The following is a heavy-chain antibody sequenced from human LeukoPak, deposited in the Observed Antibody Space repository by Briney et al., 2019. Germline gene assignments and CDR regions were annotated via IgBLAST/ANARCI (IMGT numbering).Heavy chain of an antibody. CDR3: GRGTDYVWET. CDR2: IHHSGSA. D-gene: IGHD3-16*01. J-gene: IGHJ4*02. CDR1: GKSISSDNAYY. Sequence: PSGTLSLTCAVSGKSISSDNAYYWSWARQPPGQGLEWIGEIHHSGSANYDSSFKSRVTISVDKSRNQISLELNSVTAADTAVYHCGRGTDYVWETWGQGTLVTVSS. V-gene: IGHV4-4*02.